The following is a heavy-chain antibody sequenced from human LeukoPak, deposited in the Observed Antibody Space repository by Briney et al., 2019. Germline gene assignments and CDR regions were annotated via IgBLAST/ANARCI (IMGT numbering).Heavy chain of an antibody. CDR2: ISAYNGNT. CDR3: ARVVGTPYYDFWSGSYYMDV. V-gene: IGHV1-18*01. D-gene: IGHD3-3*01. CDR1: GYTFTSYG. Sequence: ASVKVSRKASGYTFTSYGISRVRQAPGQGLEWMGGISAYNGNTNYAQKLQGRVTMTTDTSTSTAYMELRSLGSDDTAVYYCARVVGTPYYDFWSGSYYMDVWGKGTTVTVSS. J-gene: IGHJ6*03.